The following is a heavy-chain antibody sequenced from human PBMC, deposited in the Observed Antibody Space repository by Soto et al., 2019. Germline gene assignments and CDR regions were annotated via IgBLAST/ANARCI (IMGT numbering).Heavy chain of an antibody. CDR2: ISRYGDIT. J-gene: IGHJ4*02. CDR3: AKDRYLDHDSRGYLFDN. CDR1: GFTFNIYA. Sequence: GXSLRLSCAASGFTFNIYALTWFRQAPVNGLEWVSAISRYGDITYYADSVEGRFSISRDNSKNTLYLQMNSLRAEDTAVYYCAKDRYLDHDSRGYLFDNWGQGTLVTVSS. V-gene: IGHV3-23*01. D-gene: IGHD3-22*01.